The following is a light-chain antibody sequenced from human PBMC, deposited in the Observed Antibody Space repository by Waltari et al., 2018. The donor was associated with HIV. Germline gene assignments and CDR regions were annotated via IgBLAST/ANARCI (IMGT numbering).Light chain of an antibody. Sequence: QSALTQPASVSGSPGQSITISCTGTSSNVGSDDLVSWYQQHPGEAPKLIIYEVTKRPSGVSHRFSGSKSGNTASLTISGLQAEDEADYYCCSCPRSGIRYVFGTGTKVTVL. CDR2: EVT. V-gene: IGLV2-23*02. CDR3: CSCPRSGIRYV. CDR1: SSNVGSDDL. J-gene: IGLJ1*01.